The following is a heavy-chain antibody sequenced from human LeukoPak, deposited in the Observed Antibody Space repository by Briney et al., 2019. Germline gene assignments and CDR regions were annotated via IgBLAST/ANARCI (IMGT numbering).Heavy chain of an antibody. CDR2: IYPGDSDT. J-gene: IGHJ3*01. V-gene: IGHV5-51*01. D-gene: IGHD3-22*01. CDR3: ARKMMVGSDAFDF. CDR1: GFSFTSYW. Sequence: GGSLKISCKGFGFSFTSYWIGWVRQMPGKGLEGMGMIYPGDSDTRYSPSFQGQVTLSADKSISTAYLQWSSLKASDTAMYFCARKMMVGSDAFDFWGQGTMVTVSS.